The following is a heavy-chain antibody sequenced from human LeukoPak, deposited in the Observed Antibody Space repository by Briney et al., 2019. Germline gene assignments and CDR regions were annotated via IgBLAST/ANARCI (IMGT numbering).Heavy chain of an antibody. V-gene: IGHV3-64*01. CDR2: ITTSGDGT. CDR1: GFTFSAYP. CDR3: ARGGGSYDF. D-gene: IGHD1-26*01. Sequence: PVGSLRLSCAASGFTFSAYPMHWVRQAPGKGLEYVSAITTSGDGTYYANSVKVRFTISRDNSESTLYLQMGSLRPDDMSVYYCARGGGSYDFWGQGTLVTVSS. J-gene: IGHJ4*02.